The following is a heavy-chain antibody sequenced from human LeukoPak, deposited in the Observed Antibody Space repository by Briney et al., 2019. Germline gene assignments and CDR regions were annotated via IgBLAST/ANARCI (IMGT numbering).Heavy chain of an antibody. Sequence: SGGSLRLSCAAPGFTFSSYAMHWVRQAPGKGLEWVAVISYDGSNKYYADSVKGRFTISRDNSKNTLYLQMNSLRAEDTAVYYCARADLNIVVVPAWFDPWGQGTLVTVSS. CDR3: ARADLNIVVVPAWFDP. V-gene: IGHV3-30-3*01. CDR1: GFTFSSYA. D-gene: IGHD2-2*01. J-gene: IGHJ5*02. CDR2: ISYDGSNK.